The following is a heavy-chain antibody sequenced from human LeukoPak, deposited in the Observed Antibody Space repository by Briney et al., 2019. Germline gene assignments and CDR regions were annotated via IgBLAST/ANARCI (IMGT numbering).Heavy chain of an antibody. J-gene: IGHJ4*02. Sequence: PGESLKISCEGSGYSFTSYWIGWVRQMPGKGLEWIGIIHPGDSDTRYSPSFQGQVTMSADKSISTAYLQWSSLKASNTAMYYCARQPSAGDFDCWGQGTLVTVSS. CDR3: ARQPSAGDFDC. D-gene: IGHD3-10*01. CDR1: GYSFTSYW. V-gene: IGHV5-51*01. CDR2: IHPGDSDT.